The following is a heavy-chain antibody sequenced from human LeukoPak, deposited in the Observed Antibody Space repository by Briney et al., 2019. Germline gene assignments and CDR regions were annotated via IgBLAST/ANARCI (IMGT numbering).Heavy chain of an antibody. D-gene: IGHD1-1*01. Sequence: PGGSLRLSCAASGFTFSSYGMHWVRQAPGKGLEWVEVISYDGSNKYYADSVKGRFTISRDNSKNTLYLQMNSLRAEDTAVYYCAKDRSRLEPSFSDYWGQGTLVTVSS. V-gene: IGHV3-30*18. CDR1: GFTFSSYG. J-gene: IGHJ4*02. CDR2: ISYDGSNK. CDR3: AKDRSRLEPSFSDY.